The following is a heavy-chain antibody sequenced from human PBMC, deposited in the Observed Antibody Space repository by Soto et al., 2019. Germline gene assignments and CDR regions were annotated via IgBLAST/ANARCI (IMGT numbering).Heavy chain of an antibody. Sequence: GASVKVSCKASGCTFSSYSISWVRQAPGQGLEWMGGIIPIFGTANYARKFQGRVTITADESTSTAYMELSSLRSEDTAVYYCADSPYGADFWSGHGRSAYYYYGMYVWGQGTTVTVSS. J-gene: IGHJ6*02. CDR2: IIPIFGTA. D-gene: IGHD3-3*01. CDR3: ADSPYGADFWSGHGRSAYYYYGMYV. V-gene: IGHV1-69*13. CDR1: GCTFSSYS.